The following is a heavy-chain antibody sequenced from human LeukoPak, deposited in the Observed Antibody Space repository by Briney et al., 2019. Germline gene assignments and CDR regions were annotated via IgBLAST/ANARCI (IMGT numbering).Heavy chain of an antibody. Sequence: GGSLRLSCAVSGFTFSRYSMNWVRQAPGKGLQWVSSISSGSSNIYYADSVKGRFTISRDNGKNSLYLQMNSLRAEDTAVYYCARGSSRISGYIDYWGQGTLVTVAS. CDR1: GFTFSRYS. CDR2: ISSGSSNI. D-gene: IGHD3-22*01. V-gene: IGHV3-21*01. J-gene: IGHJ4*02. CDR3: ARGSSRISGYIDY.